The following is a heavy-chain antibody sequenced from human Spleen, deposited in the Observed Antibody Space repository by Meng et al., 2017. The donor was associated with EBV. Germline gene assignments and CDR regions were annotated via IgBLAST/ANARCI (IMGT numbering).Heavy chain of an antibody. CDR2: IIPMYGTT. CDR3: AYEVIENWFDP. D-gene: IGHD3-16*01. V-gene: IGHV1-69*06. Sequence: QVPLGQSGAEVKKPGSLMKVSCKASGGTFSSFAISWVRQAPGQGLEWMGTIIPMYGTTNYAQKFQGRVTMTAVSSSTTMYMELTSLTSDDTAVYYCAYEVIENWFDPWGQGTLVTVSS. CDR1: GGTFSSFA. J-gene: IGHJ5*02.